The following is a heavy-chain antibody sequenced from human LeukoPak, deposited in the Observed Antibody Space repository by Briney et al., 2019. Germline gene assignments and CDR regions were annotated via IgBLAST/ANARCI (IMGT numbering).Heavy chain of an antibody. CDR1: GFTFSSYS. D-gene: IGHD3-3*01. CDR3: AGEPLEWPYYFDY. CDR2: ISSSSSYI. J-gene: IGHJ4*02. V-gene: IGHV3-21*01. Sequence: PGGSLRLSCAASGFTFSSYSMNWVRQAPGKGLEWVSSISSSSSYIYYADSVKGRFTISRDNAKNSLYLQMNSLRAEDTAVYYCAGEPLEWPYYFDYWGQGTLVTVSS.